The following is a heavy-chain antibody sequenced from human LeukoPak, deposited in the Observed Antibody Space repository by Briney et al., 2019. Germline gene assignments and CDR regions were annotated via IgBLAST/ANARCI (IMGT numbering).Heavy chain of an antibody. D-gene: IGHD2-21*01. CDR2: MSTYNTNT. Sequence: GASVTLSFSASGYSFSSSRICLVRLVPGQGLEWMGWMSTYNTNTHYAPKFEGRLTLTTDTSTSTNYMELRSLTSDDTALYYCAKNRASPCVGVGGKCRGWGTLATVSS. CDR1: GYSFSSSR. CDR3: AKNRASPCVGVGGKC. J-gene: IGHJ1*01. V-gene: IGHV1-18*01.